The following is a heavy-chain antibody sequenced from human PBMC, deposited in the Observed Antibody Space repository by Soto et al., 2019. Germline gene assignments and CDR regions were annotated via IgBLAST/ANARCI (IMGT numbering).Heavy chain of an antibody. CDR2: IYHSGNT. CDR3: ARVRGANWFDP. Sequence: SETLSLTCTVSGGSISSTNWWSWVRQPPGKGLEWIGEIYHSGNTNYNPSLKSRVTISVDKSKNQFSLNLSSVTAADTAVYYCARVRGANWFDPWGQGTLVTVSS. J-gene: IGHJ5*02. V-gene: IGHV4-4*02. CDR1: GGSISSTNW.